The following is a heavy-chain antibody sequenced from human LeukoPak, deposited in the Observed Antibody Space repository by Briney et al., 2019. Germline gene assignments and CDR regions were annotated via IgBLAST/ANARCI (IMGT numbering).Heavy chain of an antibody. CDR1: GFTFSSYG. D-gene: IGHD6-19*01. J-gene: IGHJ4*02. CDR2: ISYDGSNK. V-gene: IGHV3-30*18. Sequence: TGRSLRLSCAASGFTFSSYGMHWVRQAPGKGLEWVAVISYDGSNKYYADSVEGRFTISRDNSKNTLYLQMNSLRAEDTAVYYCAKDRRSSGWYYFDYWGQGTLVTVSS. CDR3: AKDRRSSGWYYFDY.